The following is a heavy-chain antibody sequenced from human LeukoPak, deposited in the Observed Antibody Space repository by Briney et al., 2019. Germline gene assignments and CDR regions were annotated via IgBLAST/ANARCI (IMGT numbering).Heavy chain of an antibody. CDR3: ARMWDSRYTYGFRYFDV. D-gene: IGHD5-18*01. V-gene: IGHV1-2*06. J-gene: IGHJ2*01. CDR1: GYTFTAHF. CDR2: INSNNGGE. Sequence: GASVKVSCKASGYTFTAHFIHWVRQAPGQGLEWMGQINSNNGGEKYAPKFQGRVTVLRDTSINTIYLDLTSLTSDDTAVYYCARMWDSRYTYGFRYFDVWGRGTLVTVSS.